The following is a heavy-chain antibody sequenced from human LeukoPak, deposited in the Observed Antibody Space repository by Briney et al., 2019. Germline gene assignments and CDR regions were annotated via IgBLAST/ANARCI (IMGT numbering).Heavy chain of an antibody. CDR1: GGSISTSNYY. CDR3: ARDSLPTWYFDL. V-gene: IGHV4-39*07. Sequence: PSETLSLTCTVSGGSISTSNYYWGWIRQPPGKGLEWIGNIFYSGSTYYSPSLRSRVTISVDTSKNQFSLKLTSVTAADTAVYYCARDSLPTWYFDLWGRGTLVTVSS. J-gene: IGHJ2*01. CDR2: IFYSGST.